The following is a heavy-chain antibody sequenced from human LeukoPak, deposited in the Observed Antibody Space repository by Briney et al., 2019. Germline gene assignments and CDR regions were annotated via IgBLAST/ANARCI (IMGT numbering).Heavy chain of an antibody. D-gene: IGHD6-19*01. Sequence: GGSLRLSCAASGFTVSSNYMSWVRQAPGKGLEWVSVIYSGGSTYYADSVKGRFTISRDNSKNTLYLQMNSLRAEDTAVYYCARDQYSSGWEAFDIWGQGTMVTVSS. CDR1: GFTVSSNY. CDR2: IYSGGST. V-gene: IGHV3-66*01. J-gene: IGHJ3*02. CDR3: ARDQYSSGWEAFDI.